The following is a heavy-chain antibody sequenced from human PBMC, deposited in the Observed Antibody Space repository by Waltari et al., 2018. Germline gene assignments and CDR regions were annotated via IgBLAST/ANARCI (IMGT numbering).Heavy chain of an antibody. CDR3: ARSAIAVARVGYFDL. D-gene: IGHD6-19*01. V-gene: IGHV3-33*01. CDR1: GFTFSSYG. CDR2: IWYDGSNK. Sequence: QVQLVESGGGVVQPGRSLRLSCAASGFTFSSYGMHWVRQAPGKGLEWVAVIWYDGSNKYYADSVKGRFTISRDNSKNTLYLQMNSLRAEDTAVYYCARSAIAVARVGYFDLWGRGTLVTVSS. J-gene: IGHJ2*01.